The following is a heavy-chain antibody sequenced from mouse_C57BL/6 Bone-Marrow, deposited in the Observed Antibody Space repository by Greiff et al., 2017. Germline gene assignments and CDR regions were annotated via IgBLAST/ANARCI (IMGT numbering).Heavy chain of an antibody. CDR3: ARHPYRGYFDY. CDR1: GFTFSSYG. Sequence: EVKLMESGGDLVKPGGSLKLSCAASGFTFSSYGLSWVRQTPDKRLEWVATISSGGSYTYYPDSVKGRFTISRDNAKNTLYPQMSSLKSEDTAMYYCARHPYRGYFDYWGQGTTLTVSS. D-gene: IGHD2-10*01. V-gene: IGHV5-6*01. CDR2: ISSGGSYT. J-gene: IGHJ2*01.